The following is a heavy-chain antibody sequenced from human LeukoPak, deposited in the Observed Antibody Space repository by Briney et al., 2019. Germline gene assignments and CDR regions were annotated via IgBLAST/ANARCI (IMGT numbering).Heavy chain of an antibody. CDR3: ARDDNYDILTGYSELDY. CDR2: INPNSGGT. J-gene: IGHJ4*02. D-gene: IGHD3-9*01. CDR1: GYTFTGYY. Sequence: GASVKVSCKASGYTFTGYYMHWVRQAPGQGLEWMGWINPNSGGTNYAQKFQGRVTMTGDTSISTAYMELSRLRSDDTAVYYYARDDNYDILTGYSELDYWGQGTLVTVSS. V-gene: IGHV1-2*02.